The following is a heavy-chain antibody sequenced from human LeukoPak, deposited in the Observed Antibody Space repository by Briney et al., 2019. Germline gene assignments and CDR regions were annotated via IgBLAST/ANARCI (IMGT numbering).Heavy chain of an antibody. Sequence: GGSLRLSCAASGFTLSNAWMSWVRQAPGKGLEWVSGISGSSGTTYYVDSVKGRFTISRDNSKNTLYLQMNSLRAEDTAVYYCAKRVHSSSWYAAFDFWGQGTLVTVSS. CDR3: AKRVHSSSWYAAFDF. D-gene: IGHD6-13*01. J-gene: IGHJ4*02. CDR2: ISGSSGTT. CDR1: GFTLSNAW. V-gene: IGHV3-23*01.